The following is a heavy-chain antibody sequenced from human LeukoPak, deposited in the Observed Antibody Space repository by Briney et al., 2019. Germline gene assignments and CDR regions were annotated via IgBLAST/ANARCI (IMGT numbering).Heavy chain of an antibody. D-gene: IGHD3-3*01. J-gene: IGHJ4*02. Sequence: MPSETLSLTCAVYGGSFSGYYWSWNRQPPGKGLEWIGEINHSGSTNYNPSLKSRVTISVDTSKNQFSLKLSSVTAADTAVYYCARAQYYGFWSDRSHFDYWGQGTLVTVSS. CDR3: ARAQYYGFWSDRSHFDY. V-gene: IGHV4-34*01. CDR2: INHSGST. CDR1: GGSFSGYY.